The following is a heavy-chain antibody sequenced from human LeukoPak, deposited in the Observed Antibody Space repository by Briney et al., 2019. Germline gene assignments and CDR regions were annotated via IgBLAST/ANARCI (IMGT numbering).Heavy chain of an antibody. CDR3: ARDRTYYYDSSGYYDCSDY. CDR2: INSDGSV. V-gene: IGHV3-74*01. Sequence: GGSLRLSCAASGFTVSDYWMHWVRQTPGKGLVWVSRINSDGSVNYADSVKGRVTISRDSAKNTLYLHMNSLRVEDTAVYYCARDRTYYYDSSGYYDCSDYWGQGTLVTVSS. J-gene: IGHJ4*02. CDR1: GFTVSDYW. D-gene: IGHD3-22*01.